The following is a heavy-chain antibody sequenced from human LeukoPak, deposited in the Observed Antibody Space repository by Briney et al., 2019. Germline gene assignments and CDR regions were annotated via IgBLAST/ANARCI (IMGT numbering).Heavy chain of an antibody. J-gene: IGHJ3*02. CDR3: ARVGVPPAAVRKNAFDI. Sequence: SETLSLTFTMPGGSISSSSYCSGWLRKPPRKGLEGIGRIYYSGSSYYTPSLKSRVTISVDTSKNQSSLKLSSVTAADTALYYCARVGVPPAAVRKNAFDIWGQGTMVTVSS. CDR2: IYYSGSS. CDR1: GGSISSSSYC. D-gene: IGHD2-2*01. V-gene: IGHV4-39*07.